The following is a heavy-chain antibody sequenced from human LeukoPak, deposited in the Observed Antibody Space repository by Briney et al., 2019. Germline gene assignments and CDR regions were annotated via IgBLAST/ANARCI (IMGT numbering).Heavy chain of an antibody. D-gene: IGHD3-22*01. CDR3: ATVPAYYYDSSGYYPFDY. CDR2: FDPEDGET. J-gene: IGHJ4*02. CDR1: GYTLTEFS. Sequence: ASVKVSCKVSGYTLTEFSMHWVRQAPGKGLEWMGGFDPEDGETIYAQKFQGRVTMTEDTSTDTAYMELSSLRSEDTAVYYCATVPAYYYDSSGYYPFDYWGQGTLVTVSS. V-gene: IGHV1-24*01.